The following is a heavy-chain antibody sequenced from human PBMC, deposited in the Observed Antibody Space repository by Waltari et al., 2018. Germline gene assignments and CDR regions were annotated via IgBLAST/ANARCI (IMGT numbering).Heavy chain of an antibody. D-gene: IGHD6-19*01. CDR3: VRGSSGWYGTDF. J-gene: IGHJ4*02. CDR1: GFTFSSYS. V-gene: IGHV3-21*01. CDR2: ISSSSSYI. Sequence: EVQLVESGGGLVKPGGSLRLSCAASGFTFSSYSMNWVRQAPGKGLEWVSSISSSSSYIYYADSVKGRFTISRDNAKNSLYLQMNSLRIEDTAIYYCVRGSSGWYGTDFWGQGTLVTVSS.